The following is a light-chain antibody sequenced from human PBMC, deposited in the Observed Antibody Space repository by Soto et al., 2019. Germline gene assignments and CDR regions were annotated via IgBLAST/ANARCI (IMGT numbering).Light chain of an antibody. CDR3: SSYTTSSNV. CDR2: EVT. CDR1: SSDVGGYKY. Sequence: QSVLTQPASVSGSPGQSITISCTGTSSDVGGYKYVSWYQQHPGKAPRLMIYEVTNRPSGVSYRFSGSKSGNTASLTISGLQAEDEADYYCSSYTTSSNVFGTGTKVTVL. J-gene: IGLJ1*01. V-gene: IGLV2-14*01.